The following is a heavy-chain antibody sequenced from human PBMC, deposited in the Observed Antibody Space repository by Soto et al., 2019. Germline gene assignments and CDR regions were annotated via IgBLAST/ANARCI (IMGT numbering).Heavy chain of an antibody. Sequence: GGSLRLSCAASGFTFSSYWMSWVRQAPGKGLEWVANIKQDGSEKYYVDSVKGRFTISRDNAKNSLYLQMNSLRAEDTAVYYCARPVGRGYSYGSLFDYWGQGTLVTVSS. CDR3: ARPVGRGYSYGSLFDY. CDR1: GFTFSSYW. J-gene: IGHJ4*02. V-gene: IGHV3-7*01. D-gene: IGHD5-18*01. CDR2: IKQDGSEK.